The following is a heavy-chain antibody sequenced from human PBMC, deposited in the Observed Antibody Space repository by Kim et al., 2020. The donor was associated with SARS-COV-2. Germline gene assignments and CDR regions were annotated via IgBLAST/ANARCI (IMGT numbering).Heavy chain of an antibody. CDR2: ISSKPSGGTT. J-gene: IGHJ4*02. D-gene: IGHD2-15*01. V-gene: IGHV3-49*04. CDR3: TPLPCGVSCYYSGSY. Sequence: GGSLRLSCTTSGFTLGDYAMSWVRQAPGKGLEWVGFISSKPSGGTTKYAASVRGRFTISRDDSKSVVYLQMNSLEIGDTAVYYCTPLPCGVSCYYSGSYWGQGSLVTVSA. CDR1: GFTLGDYA.